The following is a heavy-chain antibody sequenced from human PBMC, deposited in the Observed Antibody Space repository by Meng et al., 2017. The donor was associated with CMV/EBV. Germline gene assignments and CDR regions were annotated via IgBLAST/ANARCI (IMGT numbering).Heavy chain of an antibody. Sequence: ASVKVSCKASGYTFTSYDINWVRQATGQGLEWMGWISAYNGNTNYAQKLQGRVTMTTDTSTSTAYMELRSLRSDDTAVYYCARGGVVPAASVYGMDVWGQGTTVTVSS. J-gene: IGHJ6*02. CDR2: ISAYNGNT. CDR3: ARGGVVPAASVYGMDV. V-gene: IGHV1-18*01. D-gene: IGHD2-2*01. CDR1: GYTFTSYD.